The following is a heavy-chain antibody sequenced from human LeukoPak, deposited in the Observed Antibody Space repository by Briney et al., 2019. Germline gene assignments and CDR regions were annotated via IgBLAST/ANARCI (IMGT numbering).Heavy chain of an antibody. Sequence: GGSLRLSCAASGFTFSSFSMGWARQAPGKGLEWVSGISSTSIYIYHADSLEGRFTISRDNSKNTLYLQMNSLRAEDTAVYYCAKWGGDIVVVPAANYFDYWGQGTLVTVSS. CDR1: GFTFSSFS. D-gene: IGHD2-2*01. CDR3: AKWGGDIVVVPAANYFDY. J-gene: IGHJ4*02. CDR2: ISSTSIYI. V-gene: IGHV3-21*04.